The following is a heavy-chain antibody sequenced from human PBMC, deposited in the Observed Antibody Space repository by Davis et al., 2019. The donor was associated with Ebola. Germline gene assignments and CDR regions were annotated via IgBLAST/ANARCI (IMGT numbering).Heavy chain of an antibody. J-gene: IGHJ6*03. D-gene: IGHD6-6*01. Sequence: GESLKISCAASGFTFSSYEMNWVRQAPGKGLEWVGRIKSKTDGGTTDYAAPVKGRFTISRDDSKNTLYLQMNSLKTEDTAVYYCTTDPYSSSSLVPRPYYYYYYMDVWGKGTTVTVSS. V-gene: IGHV3-15*01. CDR3: TTDPYSSSSLVPRPYYYYYYMDV. CDR1: GFTFSSYE. CDR2: IKSKTDGGTT.